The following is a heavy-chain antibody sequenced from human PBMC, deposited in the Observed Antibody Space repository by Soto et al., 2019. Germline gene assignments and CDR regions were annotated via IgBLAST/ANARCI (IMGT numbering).Heavy chain of an antibody. CDR2: ISGSGGST. CDR1: GFTFSSYA. CDR3: AKEVEYSSSSGDFDS. J-gene: IGHJ4*02. D-gene: IGHD6-6*01. Sequence: GGSLRLSCAASGFTFSSYAMSWVRQAPGKGLEWVSAISGSGGSTYYADSVKGRFTISRDNSKNTLYLQMNSLRAEDTAVYYCAKEVEYSSSSGDFDSWRQGTLVTVSS. V-gene: IGHV3-23*01.